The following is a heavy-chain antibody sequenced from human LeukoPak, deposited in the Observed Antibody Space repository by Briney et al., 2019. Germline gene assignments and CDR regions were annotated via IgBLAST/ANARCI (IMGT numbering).Heavy chain of an antibody. CDR3: AKDSGEADRPYSAGWFDP. Sequence: GGSLRLSCAASGFTFSSYGMHWVRQAPGKGLEWVAVIWYDGSNKYYADSVKGRFTISRDNSKNTLYLQMNSLRAEDTAVYYCAKDSGEADRPYSAGWFDPWGQGTLVTVSS. CDR1: GFTFSSYG. V-gene: IGHV3-33*06. D-gene: IGHD6-6*01. J-gene: IGHJ5*02. CDR2: IWYDGSNK.